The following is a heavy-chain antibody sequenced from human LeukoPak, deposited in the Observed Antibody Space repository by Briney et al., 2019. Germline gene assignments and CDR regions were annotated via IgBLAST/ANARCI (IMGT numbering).Heavy chain of an antibody. Sequence: PGGSLRLSCAASGFTFSSYWMTWVRQAPGKGLECVANIKEDGSEEYYVDSVKGRLSISRDNAKNSLHLQMNSLRAEDTAVYYCARDWLAGNPYHAFDLWGKGTMVTVSS. CDR1: GFTFSSYW. CDR3: ARDWLAGNPYHAFDL. V-gene: IGHV3-7*01. J-gene: IGHJ3*01. D-gene: IGHD3-22*01. CDR2: IKEDGSEE.